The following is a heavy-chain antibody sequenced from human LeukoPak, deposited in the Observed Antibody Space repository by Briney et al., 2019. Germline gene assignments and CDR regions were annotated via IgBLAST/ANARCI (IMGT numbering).Heavy chain of an antibody. V-gene: IGHV4-4*07. CDR2: XYTSGST. CDR3: ARDLVVPAAISYYYYGMDV. J-gene: IGHJ6*02. Sequence: SETLSLTCTVSGGSISSYYWSWIRQPAGKGLEXXXXXYTSGSTNYNPSLKSRVTMSVDTSKNQSSLKLSSVTAADTAVYYCARDLVVPAAISYYYYGMDVWGQGTTVTVSS. D-gene: IGHD2-2*01. CDR1: GGSISSYY.